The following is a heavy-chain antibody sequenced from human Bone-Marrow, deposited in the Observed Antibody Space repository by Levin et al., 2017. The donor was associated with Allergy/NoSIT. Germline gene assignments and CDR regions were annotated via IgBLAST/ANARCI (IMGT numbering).Heavy chain of an antibody. CDR3: ARNVPLTANGY. D-gene: IGHD2-8*01. CDR2: IHSGGTT. CDR1: GFTVSGTD. Sequence: GGSLRLSCAASGFTVSGTDMSWLRQAPGKGLEWVSVIHSGGTTQYADSGKGRFTISRDSSKNTLYLQMNSLTPEDTAMYYCARNVPLTANGYWGQGTLVTVSS. V-gene: IGHV3-66*01. J-gene: IGHJ4*02.